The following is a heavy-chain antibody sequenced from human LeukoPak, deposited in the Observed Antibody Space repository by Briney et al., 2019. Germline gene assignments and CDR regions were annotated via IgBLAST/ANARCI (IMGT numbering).Heavy chain of an antibody. D-gene: IGHD3-3*01. CDR2: IYYSGST. Sequence: PSETLSLTCTVSGGSISSSSYYWGWIRQPPGKGLEWIGSIYYSGSTYYNPSLKSRVTISVDTSKNQFSLKLSSVTAADTAVYYCARKYYDSLSYYYMDVWGKGTTVTVSS. V-gene: IGHV4-39*07. CDR3: ARKYYDSLSYYYMDV. CDR1: GGSISSSSYY. J-gene: IGHJ6*03.